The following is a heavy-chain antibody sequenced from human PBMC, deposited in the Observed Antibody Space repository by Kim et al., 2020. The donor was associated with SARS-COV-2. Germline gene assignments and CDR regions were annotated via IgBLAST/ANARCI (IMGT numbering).Heavy chain of an antibody. V-gene: IGHV3-66*01. J-gene: IGHJ1*01. CDR3: ATVVFYYDAGYFKN. D-gene: IGHD3-22*01. Sequence: ADSVKGRIIISRDHSNNTLYLQMNSRRAEDTAVYYCATVVFYYDAGYFKNWGQGTLVSVSS.